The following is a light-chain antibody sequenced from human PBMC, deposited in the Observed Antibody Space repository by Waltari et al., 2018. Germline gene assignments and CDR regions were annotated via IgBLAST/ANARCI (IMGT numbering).Light chain of an antibody. J-gene: IGLJ3*02. CDR2: GKK. CDR1: SSNIGAGYD. V-gene: IGLV1-40*01. CDR3: QSHDGSVSGPM. Sequence: QSVLTQPPSVSGAPGQRVTISCPGSSSNIGAGYDVHWHQRLPGTAPTPLILGKKNRPPWVPDRFSGSKSGTSAFRAITGLQAEDEGDYYCQSHDGSVSGPMFGGGTKLTVL.